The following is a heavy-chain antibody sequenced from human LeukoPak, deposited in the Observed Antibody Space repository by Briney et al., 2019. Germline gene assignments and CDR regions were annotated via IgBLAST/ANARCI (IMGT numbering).Heavy chain of an antibody. J-gene: IGHJ4*02. CDR2: ISNRGRT. V-gene: IGHV3-23*01. CDR3: AKESPYAVGGTSRVYYFDY. Sequence: PGGSLRLSCSASGFTFSSYAISWVRQAPGKGLEWVSAISNRGRTYYRDSVKGRFTISRDDSKNTVHLQMNSLRADDTAIYYCAKESPYAVGGTSRVYYFDYWGQGALVTVSS. D-gene: IGHD1-26*01. CDR1: GFTFSSYA.